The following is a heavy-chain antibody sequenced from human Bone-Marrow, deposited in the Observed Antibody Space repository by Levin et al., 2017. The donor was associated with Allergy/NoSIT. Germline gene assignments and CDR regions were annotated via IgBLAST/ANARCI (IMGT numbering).Heavy chain of an antibody. J-gene: IGHJ4*02. CDR3: AKSSSAAAGGTYGAYFDY. CDR2: ISYEGTKR. D-gene: IGHD6-13*01. Sequence: GESLKISCAASGFTFSDYGMHWVRQAPGKGLEWVAVISYEGTKRYYGDSVKGRFTVSRDNSKNTLYLQMNSLRAEDTAVYYCAKSSSAAAGGTYGAYFDYWGQGTPVTVSS. CDR1: GFTFSDYG. V-gene: IGHV3-30*18.